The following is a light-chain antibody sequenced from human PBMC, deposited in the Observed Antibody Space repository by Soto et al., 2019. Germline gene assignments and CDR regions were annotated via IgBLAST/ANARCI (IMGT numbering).Light chain of an antibody. J-gene: IGKJ2*01. CDR1: QSISTS. Sequence: DIPMTQSPSSLSASVGDRVTITCRASQSISTSLNWYQQKPGKAPKFLIYDASELQSGVPSRFSGGGSGTDFPLTINSLQPEDFAPYYCQQSYSTPRYTFGQGNKLEIK. CDR3: QQSYSTPRYT. CDR2: DAS. V-gene: IGKV1-39*01.